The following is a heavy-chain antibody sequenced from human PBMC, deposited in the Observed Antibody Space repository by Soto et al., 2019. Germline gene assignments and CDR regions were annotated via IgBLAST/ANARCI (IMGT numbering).Heavy chain of an antibody. J-gene: IGHJ4*01. CDR1: GFTFSSYE. Sequence: EVQLVESGGGLVQPGGSLRLSCAASGFTFSSYEMNWVRQALGKGLEWVSYIRSSGSTIYYADSVKGQFTISRDNAKNSLYLQMNSLRAEDTAVYYCARETETRGWDFWGHGTLVTDSS. CDR3: ARETETRGWDF. CDR2: IRSSGSTI. V-gene: IGHV3-48*03. D-gene: IGHD3-22*01.